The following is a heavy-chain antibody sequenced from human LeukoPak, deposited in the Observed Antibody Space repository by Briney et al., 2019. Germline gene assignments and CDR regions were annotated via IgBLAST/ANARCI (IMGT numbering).Heavy chain of an antibody. D-gene: IGHD3-16*02. Sequence: GASAKVSCKASGYTFTSYAMHWVRQAPGQGLEWMGWINAGNGNTKYSQKFQGRVTITRDTSASTAYMELSSLRSEDTAVYYCARARASRYYFDYWGQGTLVTVSS. CDR2: INAGNGNT. J-gene: IGHJ4*02. CDR3: ARARASRYYFDY. V-gene: IGHV1-3*01. CDR1: GYTFTSYA.